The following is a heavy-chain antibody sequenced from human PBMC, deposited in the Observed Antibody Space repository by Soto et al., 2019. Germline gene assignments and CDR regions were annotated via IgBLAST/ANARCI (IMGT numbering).Heavy chain of an antibody. J-gene: IGHJ4*02. V-gene: IGHV3-74*01. Sequence: GGSLRLSCAASGFTFSSYWMHWVRQAPGKGLVWVSRINSDGSSTSYADSVKGRFTISRDNAKNTLYLQMNSLRAEDTAVYYCARGYCSGGSCYLFDYWGQGTLVTVSS. CDR3: ARGYCSGGSCYLFDY. CDR2: INSDGSST. CDR1: GFTFSSYW. D-gene: IGHD2-15*01.